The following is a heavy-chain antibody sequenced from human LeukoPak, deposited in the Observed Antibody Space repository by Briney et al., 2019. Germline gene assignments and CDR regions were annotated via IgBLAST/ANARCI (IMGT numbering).Heavy chain of an antibody. V-gene: IGHV1-69*13. CDR2: IIPIFGTA. Sequence: SVRVSCKASGGTFSSYAISWVRQAPGQGLEWMGGIIPIFGTANYAQKFQGRVTITADESTGTAYMELSSLRSEDTAVYYCARDAPGSSWYLYWGQGTLVTVSS. CDR3: ARDAPGSSWYLY. D-gene: IGHD6-13*01. CDR1: GGTFSSYA. J-gene: IGHJ4*02.